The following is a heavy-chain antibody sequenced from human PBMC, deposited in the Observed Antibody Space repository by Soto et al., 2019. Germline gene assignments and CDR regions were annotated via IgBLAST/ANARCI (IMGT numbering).Heavy chain of an antibody. CDR2: INPNNGDT. J-gene: IGHJ4*02. CDR3: TRIKIIYASSVNFDK. CDR1: GYTITGYY. V-gene: IGHV1-2*02. D-gene: IGHD6-19*01. Sequence: ASVKVSCKPSGYTITGYYVHWVRQAPGQGLEWMGWINPNNGDTNYAQNFQGRVTMTRDTSISTASMEMSRLRSDDTAVYSCTRIKIIYASSVNFDKLGRGTAETVSS.